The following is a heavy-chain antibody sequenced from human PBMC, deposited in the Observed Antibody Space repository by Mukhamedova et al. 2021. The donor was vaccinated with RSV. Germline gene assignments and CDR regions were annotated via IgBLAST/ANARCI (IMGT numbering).Heavy chain of an antibody. CDR3: ARGDMEFPTENWFDP. CDR2: ST. J-gene: IGHJ5*02. D-gene: IGHD3-10*01. Sequence: STYYNPSLKSRVTISVDTSKNQFSLKLSSVTAADTAVYYCARGDMEFPTENWFDPWGQGTLVTVYS. V-gene: IGHV4-39*01.